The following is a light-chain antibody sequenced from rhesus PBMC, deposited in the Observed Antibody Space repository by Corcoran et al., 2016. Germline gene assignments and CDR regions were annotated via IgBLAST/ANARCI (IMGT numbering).Light chain of an antibody. CDR1: ENINNY. CDR3: QHSFGTPFT. J-gene: IGKJ3*01. Sequence: DIQLTQSPSSLSASVGDRVTITCRASENINNYLPWYQQKPGKAPKLLVDQASTLKSGFPSRFCGSGAGTYFTLTISSLQPEDFATYYGQHSFGTPFTFGPGTKLDIK. CDR2: QAS. V-gene: IGKV1-74*01.